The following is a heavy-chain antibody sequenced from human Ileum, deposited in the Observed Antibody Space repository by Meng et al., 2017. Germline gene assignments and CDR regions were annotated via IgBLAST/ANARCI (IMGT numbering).Heavy chain of an antibody. CDR2: IYHSGVT. CDR1: CGSISDGHYF. D-gene: IGHD3-22*01. J-gene: IGHJ5*02. Sequence: PEARLGLVEHTQTLSLTCTVSCGSISDGHYFWSGIRQHPEKGLEWIGYIYHSGVTYYSTSLKSRLTISVDTSKNQFSLKLSSVTAADTAIYYCARGVVIYYDSSTLTWFDPWGQGALVTVSS. CDR3: ARGVVIYYDSSTLTWFDP. V-gene: IGHV4-31*03.